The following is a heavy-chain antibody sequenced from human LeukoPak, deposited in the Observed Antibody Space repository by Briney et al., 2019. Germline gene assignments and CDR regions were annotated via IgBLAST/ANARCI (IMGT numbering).Heavy chain of an antibody. CDR1: GFTFSHYA. D-gene: IGHD6-13*01. CDR3: ARERDLWQQLAFDY. CDR2: ISYDGSHQ. J-gene: IGHJ4*02. V-gene: IGHV3-30*07. Sequence: PGRSLRLSCAASGFTFSHYAMHWVRQAPGKGLEWVAVISYDGSHQYSADSVKGRLSISRDNSRHTLYLQMNSLRAEDTAVYYCARERDLWQQLAFDYWGQGTLVTVSS.